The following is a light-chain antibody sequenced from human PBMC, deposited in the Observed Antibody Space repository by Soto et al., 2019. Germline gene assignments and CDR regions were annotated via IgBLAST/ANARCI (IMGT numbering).Light chain of an antibody. CDR3: QQYKSFPLT. Sequence: DIQMTQSPSSLSASVEDRVTITCRASQDISSYLAWFQQKPGRAPRSLIYGAANLHSGVPSKFSGSGSGTDFTLTISSLQPEDFATYYCQQYKSFPLTFGGGTKVEIK. V-gene: IGKV1-16*02. CDR1: QDISSY. J-gene: IGKJ4*01. CDR2: GAA.